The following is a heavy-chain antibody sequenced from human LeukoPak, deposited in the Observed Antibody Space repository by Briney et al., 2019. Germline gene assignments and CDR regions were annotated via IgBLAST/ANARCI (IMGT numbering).Heavy chain of an antibody. Sequence: GGSLRLSCAGSGFIFNSYAMHWVRQPPGKGLEWVSGISWNSGSIDYADSVKGRFTFSRDNARNTLYLQMNSLRAEDTAVYYCARDGDGYNFDFWGQGALVTVSS. CDR2: ISWNSGSI. CDR3: ARDGDGYNFDF. CDR1: GFIFNSYA. D-gene: IGHD5-24*01. J-gene: IGHJ4*02. V-gene: IGHV3-9*01.